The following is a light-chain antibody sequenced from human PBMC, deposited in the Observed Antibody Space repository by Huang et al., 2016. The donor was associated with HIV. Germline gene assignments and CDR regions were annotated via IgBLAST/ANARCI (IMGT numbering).Light chain of an antibody. CDR1: QDIRSS. CDR3: QQYYTTPRDT. J-gene: IGKJ5*01. CDR2: AAS. V-gene: IGKV1-NL1*01. Sequence: DIQMTQSPSSLSASVGDRVTITCRASQDIRSSLAWYQQKPGKSPKLLLFAASRLESGGPSRFSGSGSGTEYTLTISSLQPEDFATYYCQQYYTTPRDTFGQGTRLAIK.